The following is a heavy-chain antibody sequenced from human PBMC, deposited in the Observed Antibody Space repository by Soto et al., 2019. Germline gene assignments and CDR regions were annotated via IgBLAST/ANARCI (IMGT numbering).Heavy chain of an antibody. D-gene: IGHD2-2*01. V-gene: IGHV4-39*01. CDR2: IYYSGST. CDR1: GGSISSSSYY. CDR3: ARLRADYQGYYYYGMDV. J-gene: IGHJ6*02. Sequence: QLQLQESGPGLVKPSETLSLTCTVSGGSISSSSYYWGWIRQPPGKGLEWIGSIYYSGSTYYNPSLKRRLTISVDASTTQFPLRLSSVTAADTAVYYCARLRADYQGYYYYGMDVWGQGTTVTVSS.